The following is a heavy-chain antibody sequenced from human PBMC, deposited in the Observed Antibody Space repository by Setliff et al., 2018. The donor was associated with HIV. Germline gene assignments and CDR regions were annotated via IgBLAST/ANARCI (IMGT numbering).Heavy chain of an antibody. D-gene: IGHD3-10*01. CDR1: GYSFTSYG. Sequence: ASVKVSCKASGYSFTSYGLSWVRQAPGQGLEWMGWVNPNSGDAIYAQNFQGRVTMTRDTSINAAYMELRGLRSDDTAVYYCARNFGLSPSGKYYYYYGMDIWGQGTTVTVS. V-gene: IGHV1-2*02. CDR3: ARNFGLSPSGKYYYYYGMDI. CDR2: VNPNSGDA. J-gene: IGHJ6*02.